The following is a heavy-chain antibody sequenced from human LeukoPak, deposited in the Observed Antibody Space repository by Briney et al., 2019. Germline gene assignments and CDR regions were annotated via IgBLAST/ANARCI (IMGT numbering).Heavy chain of an antibody. CDR3: ARVTTVMFYYYMDV. CDR2: IYYSGST. V-gene: IGHV4-59*01. J-gene: IGHJ6*03. D-gene: IGHD4-11*01. CDR1: GGSISSCY. Sequence: SETLSLTCTVSGGSISSCYWSWIRQPPGKGLEWIGYIYYSGSTNYNPSLKSRVTISVDTSKNQFYLKLSSVTAADTAVYYCARVTTVMFYYYMDVWGKGTTVTVSS.